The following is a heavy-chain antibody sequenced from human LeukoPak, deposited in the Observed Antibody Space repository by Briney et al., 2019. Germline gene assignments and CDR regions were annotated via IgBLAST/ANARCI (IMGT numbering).Heavy chain of an antibody. J-gene: IGHJ4*02. V-gene: IGHV1-46*01. Sequence: ASVKVSCTASGYTFTSYYLRWVRQAPGQGLGWMGIINPSGGSTTYPQKFQGRVTMTRDTSTSTVYMELSSLRSEDTAVYYCARDRLTTVTTSTPFDYWGQGTLVTVSS. CDR3: ARDRLTTVTTSTPFDY. D-gene: IGHD4-17*01. CDR2: INPSGGST. CDR1: GYTFTSYY.